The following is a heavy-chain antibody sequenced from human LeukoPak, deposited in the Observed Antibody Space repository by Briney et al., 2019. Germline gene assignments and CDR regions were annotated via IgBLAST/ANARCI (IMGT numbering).Heavy chain of an antibody. Sequence: SETLSLTCTVSGYSISSGYYWGWIRQPPGKGLEWIGSIYHSGSTYYNPSLKSRVTISVDTSKNQFSLKLSSVTAADTAVYYCARDPVSYCSSTSCPANYMDVWGKGTTVTVSS. CDR3: ARDPVSYCSSTSCPANYMDV. D-gene: IGHD2-2*01. CDR2: IYHSGST. V-gene: IGHV4-38-2*02. CDR1: GYSISSGYY. J-gene: IGHJ6*03.